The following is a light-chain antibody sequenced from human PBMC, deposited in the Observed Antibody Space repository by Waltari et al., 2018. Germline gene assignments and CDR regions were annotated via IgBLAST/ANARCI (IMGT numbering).Light chain of an antibody. CDR1: QGISSY. V-gene: IGKV1-9*01. CDR2: YAT. J-gene: IGKJ1*01. CDR3: QQGDSYPWT. Sequence: DIQMSQSPSSLSASVGDRVTITCRASQGISSYLSWFQQKPGKAPKLLIFYATSLASGVPSRFSGSGSGTEFTLTISSLQPEDFATYHCQQGDSYPWTFGQGTKVE.